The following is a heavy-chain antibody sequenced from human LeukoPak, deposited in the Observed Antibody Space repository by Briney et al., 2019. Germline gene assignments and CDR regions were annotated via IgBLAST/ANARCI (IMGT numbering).Heavy chain of an antibody. CDR2: ISSSSSTI. V-gene: IGHV3-48*01. Sequence: GGSLRLSCAASGFTFSSYSMNWVRQAPGKGLEWVSYISSSSSTIYYADSVKGRFTISRGNAKNSLYLQMNSLRAEDTAVYYCARDSRYYDSKGAFDIWGQGTMVTVSS. CDR3: ARDSRYYDSKGAFDI. CDR1: GFTFSSYS. J-gene: IGHJ3*02. D-gene: IGHD3-22*01.